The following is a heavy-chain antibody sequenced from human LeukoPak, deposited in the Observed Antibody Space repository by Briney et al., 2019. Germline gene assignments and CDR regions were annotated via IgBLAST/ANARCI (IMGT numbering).Heavy chain of an antibody. J-gene: IGHJ4*02. D-gene: IGHD2-2*02. CDR3: AREDIVVVPPAIRGGAFDC. CDR2: ISAYNGNT. CDR1: GYTFTSYG. V-gene: IGHV1-18*01. Sequence: GASVKVSCKASGYTFTSYGISWVRQAPGQGLEWMGWISAYNGNTNYSQSLQGRVTMTTDTSTSTAYMELRSLRSDDTAIYYCAREDIVVVPPAIRGGAFDCWGQGTLVTVSS.